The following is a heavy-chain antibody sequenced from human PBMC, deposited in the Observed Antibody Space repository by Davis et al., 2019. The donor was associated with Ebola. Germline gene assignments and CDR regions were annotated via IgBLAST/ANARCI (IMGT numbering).Heavy chain of an antibody. J-gene: IGHJ4*02. CDR2: INPSGGST. D-gene: IGHD2-21*02. Sequence: AASVKVSCKASGYTFTSYYMHWVRQAPGQGLEWMGIINPSGGSTSYAQKFQGRVTMTGDPSISTAYMELSSLTIDDTAVYYCARGYSPKCRGGDCVNDFWGQGTLVTVST. V-gene: IGHV1-46*01. CDR1: GYTFTSYY. CDR3: ARGYSPKCRGGDCVNDF.